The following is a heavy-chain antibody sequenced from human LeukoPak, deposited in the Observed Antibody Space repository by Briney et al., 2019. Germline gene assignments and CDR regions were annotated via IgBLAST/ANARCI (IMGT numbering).Heavy chain of an antibody. CDR1: GGTFSSYA. CDR3: ARGTVTTGGYYYYYMDV. J-gene: IGHJ6*03. CDR2: IIPIFGTA. V-gene: IGHV1-69*05. D-gene: IGHD4-17*01. Sequence: SVKVSCKASGGTFSSYAISWVQQAPGQGLEWMGGIIPIFGTANYAQKFQGRVTITTDTSTSTAYMELRSLRSDDTAVYYCARGTVTTGGYYYYYMDVWGKGTTVTVSS.